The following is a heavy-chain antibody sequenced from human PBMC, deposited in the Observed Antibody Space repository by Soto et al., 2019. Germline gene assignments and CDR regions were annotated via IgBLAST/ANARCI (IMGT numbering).Heavy chain of an antibody. J-gene: IGHJ4*02. V-gene: IGHV3-23*01. Sequence: PGGSLRLSCATSGLAFRVYAMSWVRQAPGKGLEWVSGISGSGGSTYYADSVKGRFTISRDNSKNTLYLQMNSLRAEDTAVYYCAKAAGVELVSTTGFYYYYFDYWGQGTPVTVSS. CDR1: GLAFRVYA. CDR2: ISGSGGST. CDR3: AKAAGVELVSTTGFYYYYFDY. D-gene: IGHD6-13*01.